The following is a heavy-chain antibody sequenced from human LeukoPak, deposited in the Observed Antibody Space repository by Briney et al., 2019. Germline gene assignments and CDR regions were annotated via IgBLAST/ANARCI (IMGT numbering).Heavy chain of an antibody. CDR1: GFTHSSYW. CDR2: INSDGSST. V-gene: IGHV3-74*01. J-gene: IGHJ3*02. Sequence: GGSLRLSCAASGFTHSSYWKHWVPQPPGKGLVWVSRINSDGSSTSYADSVKGRFTISRDNAKNTLYLQMNSLRAEDTAVYYCARRAPDAFDIWGQGTMVTVSS. CDR3: ARRAPDAFDI.